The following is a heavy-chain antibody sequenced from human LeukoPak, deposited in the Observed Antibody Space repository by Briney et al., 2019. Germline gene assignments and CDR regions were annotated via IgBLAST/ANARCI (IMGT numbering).Heavy chain of an antibody. J-gene: IGHJ5*02. CDR2: IYTSGST. D-gene: IGHD3-10*01. V-gene: IGHV4-4*07. CDR3: ARASPLYYYGSGSLFVSGWFDP. Sequence: PSETLSLTCTVSGGSISSYYWSWIRQPAGKGLEWIGRIYTSGSTNYNPSLKSRVTISVDTSKNQFSLKLSSVTAADTAVYYCARASPLYYYGSGSLFVSGWFDPWGQGTLVTVSS. CDR1: GGSISSYY.